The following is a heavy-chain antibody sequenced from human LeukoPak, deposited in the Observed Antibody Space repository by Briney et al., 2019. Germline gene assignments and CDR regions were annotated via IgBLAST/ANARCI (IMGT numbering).Heavy chain of an antibody. CDR1: GFTVSSNY. CDR3: ARGLEVRGVLFDY. CDR2: IYSAGST. D-gene: IGHD3-10*01. Sequence: PRRSPRLSCAPSGFTVSSNYMSWVRQAPGKGLEWVSVIYSAGSTYYADSVKGRFTIFKDTSKNTLYPQMNSLRAEDTAVYYCARGLEVRGVLFDYWGQGTLVTVS. V-gene: IGHV3-53*01. J-gene: IGHJ4*02.